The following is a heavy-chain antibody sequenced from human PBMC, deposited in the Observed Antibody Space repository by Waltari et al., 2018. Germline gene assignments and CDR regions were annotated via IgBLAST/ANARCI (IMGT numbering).Heavy chain of an antibody. CDR3: ARGPSQAVAGIIDY. Sequence: QVQLQESGPGLVKPSETLSLTCTVSGGSISSSYWSWIRQPAGKGLEWIGRIYTRGSTNYNPSLKSRGTMSVDTSKNQFSLKLSSVTAADTAVYYCARGPSQAVAGIIDYWGQGTLVTVSS. CDR1: GGSISSSY. D-gene: IGHD6-19*01. CDR2: IYTRGST. J-gene: IGHJ4*02. V-gene: IGHV4-4*07.